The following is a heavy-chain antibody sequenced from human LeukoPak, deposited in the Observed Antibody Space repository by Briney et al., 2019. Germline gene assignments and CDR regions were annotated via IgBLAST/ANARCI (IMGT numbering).Heavy chain of an antibody. CDR1: GGSISRGNYH. CDR3: ARDIHTSDWTKFDY. Sequence: SQTLSLTCNVSGGSISRGNYHWTWIRQPAGKGLEWIGRIYSSGRTNYNPSLKSRVTISVDTSKNQFSLILSSVTAADTAVYYCARDIHTSDWTKFDYWGQATSVTVSS. D-gene: IGHD6-19*01. CDR2: IYSSGRT. J-gene: IGHJ4*02. V-gene: IGHV4-61*02.